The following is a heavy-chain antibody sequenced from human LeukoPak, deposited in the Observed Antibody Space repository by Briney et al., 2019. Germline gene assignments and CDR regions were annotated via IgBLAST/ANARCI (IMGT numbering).Heavy chain of an antibody. Sequence: GGSLRLSCAASGFTFSSYAMHWVRQAPGKGLEWVAVISYGGSNKYYADSVKGRFTISRDNSKNTLYLQMNSLRAEDTAVYYCARRNAMDVWGQGTTVIVFS. CDR3: ARRNAMDV. J-gene: IGHJ6*02. CDR2: ISYGGSNK. V-gene: IGHV3-30-3*01. CDR1: GFTFSSYA.